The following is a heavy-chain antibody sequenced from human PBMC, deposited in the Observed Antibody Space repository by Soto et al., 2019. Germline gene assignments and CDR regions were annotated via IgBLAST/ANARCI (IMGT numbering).Heavy chain of an antibody. V-gene: IGHV4-39*01. D-gene: IGHD4-17*01. CDR1: GGSITSSSYY. J-gene: IGHJ4*02. CDR3: ARQRTTVGTQAYFEH. Sequence: NPSETLSLTCTVSGGSITSSSYYWGWIRQPPGKGLEWIGGIYYSGRSYYNPSLKSRVTMSVDTSKNQFSLTLNSVTAADAAVYYCARQRTTVGTQAYFEHWGKGTLVTVSS. CDR2: IYYSGRS.